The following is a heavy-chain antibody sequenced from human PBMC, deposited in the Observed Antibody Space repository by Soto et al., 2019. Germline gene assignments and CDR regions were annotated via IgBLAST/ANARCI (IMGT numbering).Heavy chain of an antibody. V-gene: IGHV1-69*04. CDR3: ARDSGRYYGSGSFDYYGMAV. CDR1: GYTFTSYD. CDR2: IIPILGIA. J-gene: IGHJ6*02. Sequence: SVKVSCKASGYTFTSYDINWVRQATGQGLEWMGRIIPILGIANYAQKFQGRVTITADKSTSTAYMELSSLRSEDTAVYYCARDSGRYYGSGSFDYYGMAVWGQGTTVTVSS. D-gene: IGHD3-10*01.